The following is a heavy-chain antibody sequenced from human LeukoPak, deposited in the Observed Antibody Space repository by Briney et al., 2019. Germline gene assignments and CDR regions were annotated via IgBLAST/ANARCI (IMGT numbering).Heavy chain of an antibody. D-gene: IGHD4-17*01. J-gene: IGHJ4*02. CDR1: GYTFTSYD. CDR2: MNPNSGNT. V-gene: IGHV1-8*01. CDR3: ARGYGAPPDNC. Sequence: GASVKVSCKASGYTFTSYDINWVRQATGQGLEWIVWMNPNSGNTGYAQRCQGRVTMTRNTSISIAYMELSSLRSEDTAVYYCARGYGAPPDNCWGQGTLVTVSS.